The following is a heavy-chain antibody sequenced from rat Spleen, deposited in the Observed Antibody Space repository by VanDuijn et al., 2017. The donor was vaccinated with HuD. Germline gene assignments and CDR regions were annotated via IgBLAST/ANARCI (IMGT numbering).Heavy chain of an antibody. V-gene: IGHV5-20*01. CDR1: GFTFSNYY. CDR3: TTSERCFDY. D-gene: IGHD1-11*01. J-gene: IGHJ2*01. Sequence: EVQLVESGGGLVQPGRSMKLSCAALGFTFSNYYMAWVRQAPTKGLEWVASISYDGGSTDYRESVKGRFNISRDNAKSSLYLQMDSLRSEDTATYYCTTSERCFDYWRQGVMVTVSS. CDR2: ISYDGGST.